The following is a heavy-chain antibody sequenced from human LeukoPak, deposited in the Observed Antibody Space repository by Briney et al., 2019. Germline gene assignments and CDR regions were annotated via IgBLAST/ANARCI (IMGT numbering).Heavy chain of an antibody. CDR2: ISSSSSYI. D-gene: IGHD3-16*01. Sequence: PGGSLRLSCAASGFTFSSYSMNWVRQAPGKGLEWVSSISSSSSYIYYADSVKGRFTISRDNAKNSLYLQMNSLRAEDTAVYYCAREVVGRPADAFDIWGQGTMVTVSS. CDR3: AREVVGRPADAFDI. V-gene: IGHV3-21*01. CDR1: GFTFSSYS. J-gene: IGHJ3*02.